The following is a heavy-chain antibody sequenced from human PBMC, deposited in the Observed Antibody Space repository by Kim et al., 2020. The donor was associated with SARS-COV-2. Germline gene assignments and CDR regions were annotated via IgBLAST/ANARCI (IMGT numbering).Heavy chain of an antibody. Sequence: SETLSLTCTVSGGSISSYYWSWIRQPPRKGLEWIGYIYYSGSINYNPSLKTRVTISVDTSKNQFSLKLSSVTAADTAVYYCARHRFGGVIGDFDYWGQGTLVTVSS. CDR1: GGSISSYY. V-gene: IGHV4-59*08. D-gene: IGHD3-16*02. CDR2: IYYSGSI. CDR3: ARHRFGGVIGDFDY. J-gene: IGHJ4*02.